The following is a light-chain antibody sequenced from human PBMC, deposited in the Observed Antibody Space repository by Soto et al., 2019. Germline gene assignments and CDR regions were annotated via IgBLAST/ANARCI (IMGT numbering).Light chain of an antibody. V-gene: IGKV1-17*01. J-gene: IGKJ2*01. CDR1: QGISND. Sequence: DIQMTQSPSSLSSSVGDTVTITCRASQGISNDLGWYQQKPGKAPKRLIYASFNMQSGVPSRFSGSGSGTKFTLTISSLQPEDFATYYCLQHNSYPYTFGRGTRLEIK. CDR2: ASF. CDR3: LQHNSYPYT.